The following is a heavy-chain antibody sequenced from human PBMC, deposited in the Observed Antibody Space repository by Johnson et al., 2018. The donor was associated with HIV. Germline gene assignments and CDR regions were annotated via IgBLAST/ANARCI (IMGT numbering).Heavy chain of an antibody. D-gene: IGHD2-15*01. CDR2: VHWNGGST. J-gene: IGHJ3*02. CDR3: ARDPPPYCSGGSVYSGHAFDI. Sequence: VQLVESGGGVVRPGGSLRLSCAASGFTFDDYGMSWVRQAPGKGLEWVSGVHWNGGSTGYAGSVKGRFTISRDNAKNSLYLQMRSLRAEDTALSYCARDPPPYCSGGSVYSGHAFDIWGQGTMVTVSS. CDR1: GFTFDDYG. V-gene: IGHV3-20*04.